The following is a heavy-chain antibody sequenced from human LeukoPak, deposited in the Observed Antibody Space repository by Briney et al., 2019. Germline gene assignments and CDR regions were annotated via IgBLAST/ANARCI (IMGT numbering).Heavy chain of an antibody. D-gene: IGHD3-9*01. V-gene: IGHV3-11*05. CDR3: AREAYDILTGYRSYWYFDL. Sequence: GGSLRLSCAASGFTFSDCYMSWIRQAPGKGLEWVSYISSSSLYTNYADSVKGRFTISRDNAKNSLYLQMNSLRAEDTAVYYCAREAYDILTGYRSYWYFDLWGRGTLVTVSS. J-gene: IGHJ2*01. CDR2: ISSSSLYT. CDR1: GFTFSDCY.